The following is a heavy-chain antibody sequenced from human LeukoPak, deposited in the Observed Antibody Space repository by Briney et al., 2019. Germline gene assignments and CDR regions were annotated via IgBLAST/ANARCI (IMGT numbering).Heavy chain of an antibody. CDR2: FDPEDGET. J-gene: IGHJ4*02. D-gene: IGHD6-13*01. CDR1: GYTLTELS. V-gene: IGHV1-24*01. Sequence: GASVKVSCKVSGYTLTELSMHWVRQAPGKGLEWMGGFDPEDGETIYAQKFQGRVTMTEDTSTDTAYMELSSLRSEDTAVYYCATSEGGSSCIDYRGQGTLVTVSS. CDR3: ATSEGGSSCIDY.